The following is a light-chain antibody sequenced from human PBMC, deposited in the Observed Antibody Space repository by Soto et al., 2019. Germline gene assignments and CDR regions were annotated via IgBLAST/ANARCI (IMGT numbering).Light chain of an antibody. Sequence: QPVLTQPPSVSGAPGQRVTISCTGSSSNIGAGYDVHWYQQLPGTAPKLLIYGNSNRPSGVPDRFSGSKSGTSASLAITGLQAEDEADYYCAAWDDSLSWVFGGGTKLTVL. CDR2: GNS. J-gene: IGLJ3*02. CDR1: SSNIGAGYD. CDR3: AAWDDSLSWV. V-gene: IGLV1-40*01.